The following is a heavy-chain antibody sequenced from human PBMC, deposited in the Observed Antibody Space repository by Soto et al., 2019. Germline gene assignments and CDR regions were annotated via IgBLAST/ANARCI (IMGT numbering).Heavy chain of an antibody. CDR1: CGSISNYY. J-gene: IGHJ4*02. CDR2: IYFRGST. D-gene: IGHD3-10*01. Sequence: PLETLCLSCAVSCGSISNYYWSWIRQPPGKGLEWIGYIYFRGSTNYNPSLKSRVTISVDTSKNQFSLKLSSVTAADTAVYYCASHMVRGVPFGYWGQGTLVTVSS. V-gene: IGHV4-59*08. CDR3: ASHMVRGVPFGY.